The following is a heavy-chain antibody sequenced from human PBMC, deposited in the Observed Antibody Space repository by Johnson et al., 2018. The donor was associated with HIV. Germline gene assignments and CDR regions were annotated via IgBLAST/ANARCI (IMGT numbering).Heavy chain of an antibody. CDR1: GFTFDDHV. CDR2: IRWNRRIT. D-gene: IGHD1-14*01. J-gene: IGHJ3*02. CDR3: ARDPERIAYHGAFDI. V-gene: IGHV3-9*01. Sequence: VQLVESGGGLEQPGRSLRVSCAVSGFTFDDHVTLWVRQAPGKGLEWVSGIRWNRRITDSADSVKGRFSISRDNAKNTLYLQMNSLRVEDTALYYCARDPERIAYHGAFDIWGQGTMVTVSS.